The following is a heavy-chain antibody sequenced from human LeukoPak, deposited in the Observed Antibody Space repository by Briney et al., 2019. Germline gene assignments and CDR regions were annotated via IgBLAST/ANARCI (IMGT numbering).Heavy chain of an antibody. V-gene: IGHV3-30*04. D-gene: IGHD2-15*01. CDR1: GFTFSSYA. CDR2: ISYDGSNK. CDR3: ARELLGMDV. J-gene: IGHJ6*04. Sequence: GGSLRLSCAASGFTFSSYAMHWVRQAPGKGLEWVAVISYDGSNKYYADSVKGRFTISRDNSKNTLCLQMNSLRAEDTAVYYCARELLGMDVWGKGTTVTVSS.